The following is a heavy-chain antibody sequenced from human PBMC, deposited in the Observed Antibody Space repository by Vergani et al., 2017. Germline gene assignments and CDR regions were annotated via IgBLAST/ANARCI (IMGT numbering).Heavy chain of an antibody. CDR1: GFSLNTRGVS. Sequence: QITLKESGPTLVKPTQTLTLTCTFSGFSLNTRGVSVAWIRQPPGKALDWLALIYWNDDQHYSPSLNNRVTITKDTSKNQVVLTMTNMDYVDTGTYYCVYRKTEGGTIGCFYPFYYYYYMDVWGKGTTVTVSS. J-gene: IGHJ6*03. V-gene: IGHV2-5*04. CDR3: VYRKTEGGTIGCFYPFYYYYYMDV. D-gene: IGHD1-7*01. CDR2: IYWNDDQ.